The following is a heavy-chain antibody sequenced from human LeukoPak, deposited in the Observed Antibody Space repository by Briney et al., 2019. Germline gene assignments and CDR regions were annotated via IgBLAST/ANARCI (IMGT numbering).Heavy chain of an antibody. CDR3: ARGRGNYPFGY. J-gene: IGHJ4*02. Sequence: PGGSLRLSCAASGFTFSSYWMGWVRQAPGKGLGWVANIKQDGSEKYYVDSVKGRFTISRDNAKNSLYLQMNSLRAEDTAVYYCARGRGNYPFGYWGQGTLVTVSS. CDR1: GFTFSSYW. D-gene: IGHD1-7*01. V-gene: IGHV3-7*01. CDR2: IKQDGSEK.